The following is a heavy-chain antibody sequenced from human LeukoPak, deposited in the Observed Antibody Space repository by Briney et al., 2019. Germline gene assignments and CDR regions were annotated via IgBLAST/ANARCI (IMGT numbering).Heavy chain of an antibody. V-gene: IGHV4-38-2*02. J-gene: IGHJ4*02. CDR1: DYSLSRGYF. D-gene: IGHD2/OR15-2a*01. CDR2: IYHTGST. Sequence: SETLSLTCTVSDYSLSRGYFWGWIRQPPGKGLEWIGSIYHTGSTYYNPSLKSRVTISVDTPKNQFSLKLSSVTAADTAEYYCARSSPFYVSPHMDYWGQGTLVTVSS. CDR3: ARSSPFYVSPHMDY.